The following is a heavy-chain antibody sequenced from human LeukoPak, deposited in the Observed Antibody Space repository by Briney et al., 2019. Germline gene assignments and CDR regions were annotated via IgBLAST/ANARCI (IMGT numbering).Heavy chain of an antibody. V-gene: IGHV1-3*01. D-gene: IGHD6-19*01. J-gene: IGHJ4*02. CDR1: GYTSTSYA. CDR3: ARDRLAVAGTELDY. CDR2: INAGNGNT. Sequence: GASVKVSCKASGYTSTSYAMHWVRQAPGQRLEWMGWINAGNGNTKYSQKFQGRVTITRDTSASTAYMELSSLRSEDTAVYYCARDRLAVAGTELDYWGQGTLVTVSS.